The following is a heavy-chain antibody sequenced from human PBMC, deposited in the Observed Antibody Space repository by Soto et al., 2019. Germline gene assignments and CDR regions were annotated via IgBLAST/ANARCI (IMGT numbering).Heavy chain of an antibody. V-gene: IGHV1-18*01. J-gene: IGHJ4*02. CDR2: ISAHNGNT. Sequence: QVHLVQSGAEVKKPGASVKVSCKGSGYAFTTYGITWVRQAPGQGLEWMGWISAHNGNTNYAQKLQGRVTVTRDTSTSTDDMELRSRRADDTAVYYCARGRYGDYWGQGSLVTVSS. D-gene: IGHD1-1*01. CDR3: ARGRYGDY. CDR1: GYAFTTYG.